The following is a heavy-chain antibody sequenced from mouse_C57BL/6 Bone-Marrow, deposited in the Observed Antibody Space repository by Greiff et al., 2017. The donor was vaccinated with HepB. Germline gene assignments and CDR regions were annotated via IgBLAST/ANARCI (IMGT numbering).Heavy chain of an antibody. CDR1: GYTFTNYW. V-gene: IGHV1-63*01. D-gene: IGHD1-1*01. CDR3: SSITTVVATDY. CDR2: IYPGGGYT. Sequence: QVQLQQSGAELVRPGTSVKMSCKASGYTFTNYWIGWAKQRPGHGLEWIGDIYPGGGYTNYNEKFKGKATLTADKSSSTAYMQFSSLTSEDSAVYYCSSITTVVATDYWGQGTTLTVSS. J-gene: IGHJ2*01.